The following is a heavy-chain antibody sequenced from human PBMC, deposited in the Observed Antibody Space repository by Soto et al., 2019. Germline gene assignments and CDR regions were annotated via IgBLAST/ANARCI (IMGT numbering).Heavy chain of an antibody. CDR3: AKNSYGDSWNFGLDV. V-gene: IGHV1-69*02. D-gene: IGHD4-17*01. CDR1: GGTFSSYT. Sequence: SVKVSCKASGGTFSSYTISWVRQAPGQGLEWMGRIIPILGIANYAQKFQGRVTITADKSTSTAYMELSSLRSEDTAVYYCAKNSYGDSWNFGLDVWGQGTTVTVSS. J-gene: IGHJ6*02. CDR2: IIPILGIA.